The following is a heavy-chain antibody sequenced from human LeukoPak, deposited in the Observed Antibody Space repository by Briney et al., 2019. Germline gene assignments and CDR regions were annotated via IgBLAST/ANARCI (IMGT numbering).Heavy chain of an antibody. V-gene: IGHV1-69-2*01. J-gene: IGHJ4*02. CDR3: ATGPYLGYFDY. D-gene: IGHD3-3*01. Sequence: SCKVSXYTFTDYYMHWVQQAPGKGLEWMGLVDPEDGETIYAEKFQGRVTITADTSTDTAYMELSSLRSEDTAVYYCATGPYLGYFDYWGQGTLVTVSS. CDR1: XYTFTDYY. CDR2: VDPEDGET.